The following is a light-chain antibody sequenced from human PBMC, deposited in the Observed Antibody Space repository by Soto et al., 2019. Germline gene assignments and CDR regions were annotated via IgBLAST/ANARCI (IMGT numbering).Light chain of an antibody. CDR3: QQYNSYLWT. Sequence: DIQMTQSPSTLSAFVADRVTITCRASQSISSWLAWYQQKPGKAPKLLIYDASSLESGVPSRFSGSGSGTEFTLTISSLQPDDFATYYCQQYNSYLWTFGQGTKVDIK. CDR1: QSISSW. J-gene: IGKJ1*01. CDR2: DAS. V-gene: IGKV1-5*01.